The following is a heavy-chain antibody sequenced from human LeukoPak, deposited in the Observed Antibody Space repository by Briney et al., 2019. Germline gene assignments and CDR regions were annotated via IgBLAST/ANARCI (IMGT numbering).Heavy chain of an antibody. CDR1: GFTFSSYW. CDR3: ARCVNKLKSMVRGVIDY. D-gene: IGHD3-10*01. J-gene: IGHJ4*02. V-gene: IGHV3-7*01. CDR2: IRQDGSEK. Sequence: GGSLRLSCAASGFTFSSYWMSWVRQAPGKGLEWVANIRQDGSEKYYVDSEKGRFTISRNNAKNSLYQQMNSLRAEHTAVYYCARCVNKLKSMVRGVIDYWGQGTLVTVSS.